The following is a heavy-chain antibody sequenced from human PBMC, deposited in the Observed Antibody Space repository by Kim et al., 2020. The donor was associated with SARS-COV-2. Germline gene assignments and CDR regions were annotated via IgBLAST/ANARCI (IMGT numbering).Heavy chain of an antibody. V-gene: IGHV4-30-2*05. D-gene: IGHD2-2*02. J-gene: IGHJ4*02. Sequence: LKGRVTISVDTSKNQFCLKLSSVTAADTAVYYCARGGCSSTSCYTGSFDYWGQGTLVTVSS. CDR3: ARGGCSSTSCYTGSFDY.